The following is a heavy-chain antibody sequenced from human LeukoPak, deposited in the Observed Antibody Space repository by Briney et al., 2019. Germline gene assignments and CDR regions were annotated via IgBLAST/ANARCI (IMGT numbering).Heavy chain of an antibody. Sequence: SETLSLTCTVSGGSISSYYWSWIRQPPGKGLEWIGYIYYSGSTNYNPSLRSRVTISVDTPKNQFSLKLSSVTAADTAVYYCATSSGYDFWSGSYYYYYMDVWGKGTTVTVSS. J-gene: IGHJ6*03. D-gene: IGHD3-3*01. CDR1: GGSISSYY. CDR3: ATSSGYDFWSGSYYYYYMDV. CDR2: IYYSGST. V-gene: IGHV4-59*01.